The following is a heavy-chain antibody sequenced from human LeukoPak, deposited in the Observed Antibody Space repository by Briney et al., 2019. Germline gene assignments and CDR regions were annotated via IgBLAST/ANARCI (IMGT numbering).Heavy chain of an antibody. CDR1: GGSISSYY. CDR3: ARGTNRPRYYYYYYYMDV. CDR2: IYYSGST. V-gene: IGHV4-59*12. Sequence: PSETLSLTCTVSGGSISSYYWSWIRQPPGKGLEWIGYIYYSGSTNYNPSLKSRVTISVDTSKNQFSLKLSSVTAADTAVYYCARGTNRPRYYYYYYYMDVWGKGTTVTVSS. J-gene: IGHJ6*03. D-gene: IGHD6-6*01.